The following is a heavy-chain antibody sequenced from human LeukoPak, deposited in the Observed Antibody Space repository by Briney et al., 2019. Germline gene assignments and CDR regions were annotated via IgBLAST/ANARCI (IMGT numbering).Heavy chain of an antibody. Sequence: GGSLRLSCAASGFTFSSYWMSWVRQAPGKGLEWVANIKQDGSEKYYVDSVKGRFTIPRDNAKNSLYLQMNSLRAEDTAVYYCARGSRVAVAGTGFDYWGQGTLVTVSS. J-gene: IGHJ4*02. D-gene: IGHD6-19*01. V-gene: IGHV3-7*01. CDR2: IKQDGSEK. CDR3: ARGSRVAVAGTGFDY. CDR1: GFTFSSYW.